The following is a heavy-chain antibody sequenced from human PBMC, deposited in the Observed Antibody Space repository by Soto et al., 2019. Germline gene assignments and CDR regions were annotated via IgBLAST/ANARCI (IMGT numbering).Heavy chain of an antibody. J-gene: IGHJ6*04. CDR2: MNPNSGNT. CDR3: ARGRHQGIVVVPAATGVVSSSAEGVLDV. CDR1: GYTFTSYD. D-gene: IGHD2-2*01. Sequence: QVQLVQSGAEVKKPGASVKVSCKASGYTFTSYDINWVRQATGQGLEWMGWMNPNSGNTGYAQKFQGRVTMTRNTSISTAYMELSSLRSEDTAVYYCARGRHQGIVVVPAATGVVSSSAEGVLDVWGKGTTVTVSS. V-gene: IGHV1-8*01.